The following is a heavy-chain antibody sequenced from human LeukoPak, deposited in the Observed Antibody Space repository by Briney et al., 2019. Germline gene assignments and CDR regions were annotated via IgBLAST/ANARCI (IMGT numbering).Heavy chain of an antibody. CDR3: ARDKRHSYGRYFDH. CDR2: MQSTGNS. Sequence: SETVSLTCSVSGDSISTYHWNWIRKPPGRGLEWIGYMQSTGNSKYNPSLRSRVTMFVDTSKNQVALILSSVTAADAAVYYCARDKRHSYGRYFDHWGQGALVTVSS. CDR1: GDSISTYH. J-gene: IGHJ4*02. D-gene: IGHD5-18*01. V-gene: IGHV4-59*01.